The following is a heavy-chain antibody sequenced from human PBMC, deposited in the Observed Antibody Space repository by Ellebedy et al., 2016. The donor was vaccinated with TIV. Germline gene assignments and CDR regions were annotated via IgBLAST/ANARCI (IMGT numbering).Heavy chain of an antibody. V-gene: IGHV3-74*01. J-gene: IGHJ6*02. CDR3: ARRIKQQLVRYYGMDV. D-gene: IGHD6-13*01. CDR1: GFTFSSYW. Sequence: GGSLRLSCAASGFTFSSYWMSWVRQAPGKGLVWVSRINSDGSSTSYADSVKGRFTISRDNSKNTLYLQMNSLRAEDTAVYYCARRIKQQLVRYYGMDVWGQGTTVTVSS. CDR2: INSDGSST.